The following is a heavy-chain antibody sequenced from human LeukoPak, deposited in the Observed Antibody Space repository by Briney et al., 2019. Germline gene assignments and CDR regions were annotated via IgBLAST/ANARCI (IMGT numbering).Heavy chain of an antibody. CDR2: IIPIFATP. V-gene: IGHV1-69*13. CDR1: GGTFNTYA. J-gene: IGHJ6*03. Sequence: ASVKVSCKASGGTFNTYAISWVRQAPGQGLEWMGRIIPIFATPNYAQKFQGRVTITADESTSTAYMELSSLRSEDTAVYYCARGSYYDSSGYSHYYYYMDVWGKGTTVTVSS. CDR3: ARGSYYDSSGYSHYYYYMDV. D-gene: IGHD3-22*01.